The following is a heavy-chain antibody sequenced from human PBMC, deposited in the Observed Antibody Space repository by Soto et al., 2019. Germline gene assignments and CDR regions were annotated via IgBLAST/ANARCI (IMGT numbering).Heavy chain of an antibody. Sequence: VASVKVSCKASGYTFTSYAMHWVRQAPGQRLEWMGWINAGNGNTKYSQKFQGRVTITRDTSASTAYMELSSLRSEDTAVYYCARDWGVVVPAAIWTFYMDVWGKGTTVTVSS. J-gene: IGHJ6*03. CDR1: GYTFTSYA. D-gene: IGHD2-2*02. CDR3: ARDWGVVVPAAIWTFYMDV. V-gene: IGHV1-3*01. CDR2: INAGNGNT.